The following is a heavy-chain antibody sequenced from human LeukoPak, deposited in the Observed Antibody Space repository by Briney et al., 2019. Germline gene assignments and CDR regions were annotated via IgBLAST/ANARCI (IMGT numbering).Heavy chain of an antibody. Sequence: PGGSLRLSCAASGFTFSSYEMNWVRQAPGKGLEWVPYISSSGSTIYYADSVKGRFTISRDNAKNSLYLQMNSLRAEDTAVYYCARDYYDSSGYYYLDYWGQGTLVTVSS. V-gene: IGHV3-48*03. CDR3: ARDYYDSSGYYYLDY. D-gene: IGHD3-22*01. J-gene: IGHJ4*02. CDR2: ISSSGSTI. CDR1: GFTFSSYE.